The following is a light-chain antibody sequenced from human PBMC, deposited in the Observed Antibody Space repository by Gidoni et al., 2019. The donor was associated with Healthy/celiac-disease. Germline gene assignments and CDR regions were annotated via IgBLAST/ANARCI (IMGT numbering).Light chain of an antibody. CDR2: GA. J-gene: IGKJ1*01. CDR3: QQYNNWPPWT. Sequence: EIVMTQSPATLSVSPGERATLSCRASQSVSSNLAWYQQKPGQAPRLLIYGASQPGSVAVGLGQSSLSPSAACSLKILQFYYCQQYNNWPPWTFGQGTKVEIK. V-gene: IGKV3-15*01. CDR1: QSVSSN.